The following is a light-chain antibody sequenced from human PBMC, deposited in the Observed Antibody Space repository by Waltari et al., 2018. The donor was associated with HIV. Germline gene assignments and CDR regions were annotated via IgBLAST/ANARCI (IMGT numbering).Light chain of an antibody. V-gene: IGLV1-40*01. J-gene: IGLJ2*01. CDR3: QSYDSGLSGPVV. CDR1: RSNIGAGYD. Sequence: QSVLTQPASVSGAPGQRVTIPCPGGRSNIGAGYDGHWYQQVPGTAPKLLPQDTNNRPSGVPARFSASKSGTSVSLAITGLQAEDEADYYCQSYDSGLSGPVVFGGGTKVTVL. CDR2: DTN.